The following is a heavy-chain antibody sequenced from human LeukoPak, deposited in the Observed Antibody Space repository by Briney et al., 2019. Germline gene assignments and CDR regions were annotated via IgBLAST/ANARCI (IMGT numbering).Heavy chain of an antibody. CDR1: GGTFSSYA. CDR2: IIPIFGTA. CDR3: ARSKALRLDDIYY. J-gene: IGHJ4*02. V-gene: IGHV1-69*13. Sequence: ASVKVSCKASGGTFSSYAISWVRQAPGQGLEWMGGIIPIFGTANYAQKFQGNVTITADESTSTAYMELSSLRSEDTAVYYCARSKALRLDDIYYWGQGTLVTVSS. D-gene: IGHD3-9*01.